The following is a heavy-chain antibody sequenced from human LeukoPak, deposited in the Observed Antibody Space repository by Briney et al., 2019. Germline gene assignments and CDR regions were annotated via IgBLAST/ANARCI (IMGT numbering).Heavy chain of an antibody. J-gene: IGHJ4*02. Sequence: SETLSLTCTVSGGSVYTSDHYWGWVRQPPGKGSEWIGDIFYTGKTNYNPSLKSRVSISIDTSKNQFSLKLTSVTAADTAVYYCARVFDSWGQGTLVTVSS. V-gene: IGHV4-39*07. CDR3: ARVFDS. CDR1: GGSVYTSDHY. CDR2: IFYTGKT.